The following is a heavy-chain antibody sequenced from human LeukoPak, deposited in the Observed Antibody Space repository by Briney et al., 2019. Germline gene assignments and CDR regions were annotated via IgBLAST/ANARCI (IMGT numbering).Heavy chain of an antibody. CDR1: GLTFSTSG. J-gene: IGHJ4*02. V-gene: IGHV3-21*06. CDR3: ATETNGRHYDY. CDR2: IGPTGSDR. D-gene: IGHD1-14*01. Sequence: PGGSLRLSCTASGLTFSTSGFNWVRQAPGKGLEWAASIGPTGSDRYHADSIKGRFTISRDNANNFLYLQMNSLRAEDTAVYYCATETNGRHYDYWGQGIPLTVSS.